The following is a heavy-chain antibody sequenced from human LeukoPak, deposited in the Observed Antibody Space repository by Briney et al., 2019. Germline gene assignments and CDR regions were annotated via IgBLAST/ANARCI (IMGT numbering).Heavy chain of an antibody. Sequence: ASVKVSCKASGYTFTGYYMHWVRQAPGQGLEWMGWINPNSGGTNYAQKFQGRVTMTRDTSISTAYMELSRLRSDDTAVYYCARVVIRAAAAPDYWGQGTLVTVSS. CDR2: INPNSGGT. J-gene: IGHJ4*02. V-gene: IGHV1-2*02. D-gene: IGHD6-13*01. CDR3: ARVVIRAAAAPDY. CDR1: GYTFTGYY.